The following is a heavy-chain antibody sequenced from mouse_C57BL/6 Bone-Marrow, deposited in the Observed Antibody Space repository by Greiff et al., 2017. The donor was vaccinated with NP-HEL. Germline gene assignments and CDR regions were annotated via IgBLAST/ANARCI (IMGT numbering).Heavy chain of an antibody. V-gene: IGHV1-59*01. CDR3: ARSGLRQNYGSSPYYAMDY. CDR2: IDPSDSYT. CDR1: GYTFTSYW. J-gene: IGHJ4*01. D-gene: IGHD1-1*01. Sequence: QVQLQQPGAELVRPGTSVKLSCKASGYTFTSYWMHWVKQRPGQGLEWIGVIDPSDSYTNYNQKFKGKATLTVDTSSSTAYMQLSSLTSEDSAVYYCARSGLRQNYGSSPYYAMDYWGQGTSVTVSS.